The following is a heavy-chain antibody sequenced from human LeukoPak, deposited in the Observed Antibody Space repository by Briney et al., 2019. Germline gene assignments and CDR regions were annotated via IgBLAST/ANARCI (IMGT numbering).Heavy chain of an antibody. CDR2: IHTSGSN. CDR3: ARLSAAVHLGVFEL. CDR1: RVSISPYY. V-gene: IGHV4-4*09. Sequence: SETHSLTCAVSRVSISPYYWAWIRQPPGKGLEWIGYIHTSGSNNQYPSLKSRVTISVDKSKNHFSLRLTSVTAADTAVYYCARLSAAVHLGVFELWGQGTMVTVSS. D-gene: IGHD3-3*01. J-gene: IGHJ3*01.